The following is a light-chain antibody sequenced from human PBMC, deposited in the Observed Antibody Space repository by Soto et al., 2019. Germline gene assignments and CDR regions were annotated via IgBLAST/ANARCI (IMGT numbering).Light chain of an antibody. CDR3: SSYTSTRTHVI. V-gene: IGLV2-14*01. J-gene: IGLJ2*01. CDR2: DVS. CDR1: ASDVGDYNY. Sequence: QPVLTQPASVSGSPGQSITISCTATASDVGDYNYVSWFQRYPGKAPKLMIYDVSNRPSGVSNRFSGSKSGNTASLTISGLQAEDEADYYCSSYTSTRTHVIFGGGTKLTVL.